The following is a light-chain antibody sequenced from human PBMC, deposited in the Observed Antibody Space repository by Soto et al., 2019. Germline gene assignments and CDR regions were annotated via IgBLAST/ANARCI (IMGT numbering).Light chain of an antibody. CDR3: QRYGSAPLIT. V-gene: IGKV3-20*01. CDR1: QSVGSNY. J-gene: IGKJ5*01. CDR2: GAS. Sequence: EIVMTQSPATLSVSPGERATLXXRASQSVGSNYLAWYQQRPGQAPRLXXYGASSRATGIPDRFSGSGSGTDFTLTISRLEPEDFAVYYCQRYGSAPLITFGQGTRLEIK.